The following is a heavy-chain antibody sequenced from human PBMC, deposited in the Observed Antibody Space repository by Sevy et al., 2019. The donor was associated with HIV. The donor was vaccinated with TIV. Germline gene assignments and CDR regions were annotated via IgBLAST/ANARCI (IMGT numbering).Heavy chain of an antibody. CDR3: AKDAYYSDGSGDSMSQWYYGMDV. Sequence: GGCLRLSRAASGFTFRTYAMSWVRQAPGKGLEWISDISGSGGDTYYADSVKGRFTISRDNSKNMLYLQMSSLRAEDTAVYYCAKDAYYSDGSGDSMSQWYYGMDVWGQGTTVTVSS. CDR1: GFTFRTYA. CDR2: ISGSGGDT. D-gene: IGHD3-22*01. J-gene: IGHJ6*02. V-gene: IGHV3-23*01.